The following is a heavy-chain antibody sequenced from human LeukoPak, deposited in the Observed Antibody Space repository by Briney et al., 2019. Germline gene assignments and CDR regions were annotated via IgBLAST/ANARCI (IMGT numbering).Heavy chain of an antibody. Sequence: GGSLGLSCAASGFTFSNYGMHWVRQAPGKGLEWVAFVRYDETTKFYADSVKGRFTISRDNSETTLYLQMNSLRAEDTAVYYCAKDVPTAYFDYWGQGTLVTVSS. D-gene: IGHD2-2*01. CDR2: VRYDETTK. CDR3: AKDVPTAYFDY. V-gene: IGHV3-30*02. J-gene: IGHJ4*02. CDR1: GFTFSNYG.